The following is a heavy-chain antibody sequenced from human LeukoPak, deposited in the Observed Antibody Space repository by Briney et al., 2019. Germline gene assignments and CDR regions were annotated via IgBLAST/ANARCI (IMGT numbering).Heavy chain of an antibody. CDR1: RFTFTDYW. D-gene: IGHD5-18*01. V-gene: IGHV3-7*01. J-gene: IGHJ3*01. CDR3: ARERNTAIVTAFDV. CDR2: TKQDGSEK. Sequence: GRSLRLSRADSRFTFTDYWMSWVRQAPGQWMEWVANTKQDGSEKYYMDSVKGRFTISRDNAKNSLYLQMNSLRVEDAAVYFCARERNTAIVTAFDVWGQGTMVTVSS.